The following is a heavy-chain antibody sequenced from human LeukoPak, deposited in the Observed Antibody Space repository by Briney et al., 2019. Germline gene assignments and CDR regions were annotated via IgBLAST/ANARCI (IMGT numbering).Heavy chain of an antibody. CDR2: MNPNSGNT. Sequence: ASVKVSCKASGYTFTSYDINWVRQATGQGLEWMGWMNPNSGNTGYAQKFQGRVTMTRNTSISTAYMELSSLRAEDTAVYYCARDCSSTSCYWAWHYWGQGTLVTVSS. J-gene: IGHJ4*02. D-gene: IGHD2-2*01. CDR1: GYTFTSYD. V-gene: IGHV1-8*01. CDR3: ARDCSSTSCYWAWHY.